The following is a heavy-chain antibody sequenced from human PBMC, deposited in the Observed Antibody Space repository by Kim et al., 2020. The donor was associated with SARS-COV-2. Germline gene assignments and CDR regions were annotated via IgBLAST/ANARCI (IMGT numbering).Heavy chain of an antibody. Sequence: GGSLRLSCAASGFTFSSFAMTWVRQLPGKGLEWVSVINYDGGLTFYADSVKGRFTISRDNSMNTLYLQMNSLRADDTAVYSCAKVFHYGSGDLPHYFDYWGPETPGTASS. CDR1: GFTFSSFA. J-gene: IGHJ4*02. D-gene: IGHD3-10*01. CDR2: INYDGGLT. CDR3: AKVFHYGSGDLPHYFDY. V-gene: IGHV3-23*01.